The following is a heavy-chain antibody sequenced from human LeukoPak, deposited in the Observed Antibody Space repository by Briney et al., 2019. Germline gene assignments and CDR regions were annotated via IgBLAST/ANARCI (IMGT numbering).Heavy chain of an antibody. Sequence: ASVKVSCKASGYTFTSYYMHWVRQAPGQGLEWMGMINPSGGSTSYAQKFQGRVTMTRDTSTSTVYMELSSLRSEDTAVYYCAREGGDYYDSSGYYAHRVPFDYWGQGTLVTVSS. J-gene: IGHJ4*02. CDR1: GYTFTSYY. V-gene: IGHV1-46*01. D-gene: IGHD3-22*01. CDR3: AREGGDYYDSSGYYAHRVPFDY. CDR2: INPSGGST.